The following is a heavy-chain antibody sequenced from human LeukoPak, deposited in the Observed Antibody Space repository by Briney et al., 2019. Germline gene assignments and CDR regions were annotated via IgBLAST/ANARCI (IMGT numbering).Heavy chain of an antibody. V-gene: IGHV3-30*04. Sequence: GGSLRLSCAASGFTFSSYAMHWVRQAPGKGLEWVAVISYDGSNKYYADSVKGQFTISRDNSKNTLYLQMNSLRAEDTAVYYCARELRYFDWLPPHADYYYYYGMDVWGQGTTVTVSS. D-gene: IGHD3-9*01. CDR2: ISYDGSNK. CDR3: ARELRYFDWLPPHADYYYYYGMDV. CDR1: GFTFSSYA. J-gene: IGHJ6*02.